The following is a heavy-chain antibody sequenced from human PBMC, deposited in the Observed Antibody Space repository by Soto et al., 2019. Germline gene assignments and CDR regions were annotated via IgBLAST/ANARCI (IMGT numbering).Heavy chain of an antibody. D-gene: IGHD3-10*01. CDR1: GFTFSSYG. J-gene: IGHJ6*02. CDR3: ARASSSYYGSGSYYPLGYYYGMDV. V-gene: IGHV3-33*01. Sequence: GGSLRLSCAASGFTFSSYGMHWVRQAPGKGLEWVAVIWYDGSNKYYADSVKGRFTISRDNSKNTLYLQMNSLRAEDTAVYYCARASSSYYGSGSYYPLGYYYGMDVWGQGTTVTVSS. CDR2: IWYDGSNK.